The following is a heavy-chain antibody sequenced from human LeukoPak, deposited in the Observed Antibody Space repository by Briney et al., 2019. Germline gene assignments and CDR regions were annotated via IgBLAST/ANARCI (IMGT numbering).Heavy chain of an antibody. D-gene: IGHD3-3*01. CDR3: ARVVYDFWSAYDY. J-gene: IGHJ4*02. CDR1: GFTFSNYA. Sequence: SGGSLRLSCAVSGFTFSNYAMNWVRQAPGKGLEWVSAISGSGGSTYYADSVKGRFTISRDNSKNTLYLQMNSLRAEDTALYYCARVVYDFWSAYDYWGQGTLVTVSS. CDR2: ISGSGGST. V-gene: IGHV3-23*01.